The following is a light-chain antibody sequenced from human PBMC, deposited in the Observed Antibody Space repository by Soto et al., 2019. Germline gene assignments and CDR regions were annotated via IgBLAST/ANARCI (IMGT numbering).Light chain of an antibody. V-gene: IGLV2-14*01. CDR2: DVS. CDR1: RSDVGGSNY. J-gene: IGLJ1*01. Sequence: QSVLTHPASVSGSPGQSITISCTGTRSDVGGSNYVSWYQQHPGKAPKLMIYDVSNRPSGVSNRFSGSKSGNTASLTISGLQAEDEADYYCSSYTSSSTYVFGTGTKVTVL. CDR3: SSYTSSSTYV.